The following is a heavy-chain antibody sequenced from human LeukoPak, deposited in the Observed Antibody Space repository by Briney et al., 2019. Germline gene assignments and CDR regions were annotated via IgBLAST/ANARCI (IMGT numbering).Heavy chain of an antibody. V-gene: IGHV3-23*01. Sequence: GGSLRLSCAASGFTFSSYGMSWVRHAPGKGLEWVSIISGSGVSTYYADSVKGRFTISRDTPKNTLYLQMNSLRAEDTAVYYCAKDVYIAAAGRYFDYWGQGTLVTVSS. J-gene: IGHJ4*02. CDR2: ISGSGVST. CDR3: AKDVYIAAAGRYFDY. CDR1: GFTFSSYG. D-gene: IGHD6-13*01.